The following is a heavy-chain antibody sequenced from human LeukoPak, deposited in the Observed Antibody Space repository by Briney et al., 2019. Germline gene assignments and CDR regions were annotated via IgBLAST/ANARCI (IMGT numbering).Heavy chain of an antibody. D-gene: IGHD3-10*01. CDR2: ISGSGGST. V-gene: IGHV3-23*01. CDR3: AKMTVRGVIAY. Sequence: GGSLRLSCAASGFTFSSYAMSWVRQAPGKGLEWVSAISGSGGSTYYADSVKGRFTISRDNSKNTLYQQMNSLRAEDTAVYYCAKMTVRGVIAYWGQGTLVTVSS. CDR1: GFTFSSYA. J-gene: IGHJ4*02.